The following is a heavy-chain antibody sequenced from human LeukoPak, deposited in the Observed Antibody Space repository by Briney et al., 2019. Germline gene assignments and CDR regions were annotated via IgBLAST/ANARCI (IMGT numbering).Heavy chain of an antibody. CDR3: ARVGIAVAGTRLNYYYYGMDV. CDR1: GGTFSSYA. CDR2: IIPIFGTA. D-gene: IGHD6-19*01. V-gene: IGHV1-69*13. J-gene: IGHJ6*02. Sequence: SVKVSCKASGGTFSSYAISWVRQAPGQGLEWMGGIIPIFGTANYAQKFQGRVTITADESTSTAYMELSSLRSEDTAVYYCARVGIAVAGTRLNYYYYGMDVWGQGTTVTVSS.